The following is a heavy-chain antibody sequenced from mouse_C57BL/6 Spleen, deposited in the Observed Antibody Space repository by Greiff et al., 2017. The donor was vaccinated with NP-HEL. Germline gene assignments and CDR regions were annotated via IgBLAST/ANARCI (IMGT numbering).Heavy chain of an antibody. CDR3: ASDHSYAIDY. CDR1: GYAFSSSW. CDR2: IYPGDGDT. J-gene: IGHJ4*01. V-gene: IGHV1-82*01. Sequence: QVQLQQSGPELVKPGASVKISCKASGYAFSSSWMNWVKQRPGKGLEWIGRIYPGDGDTNYNGKFKGKATLTADKSSSTAYMQLSSLTSEDSAVYVCASDHSYAIDYWGQGTSGTGSS.